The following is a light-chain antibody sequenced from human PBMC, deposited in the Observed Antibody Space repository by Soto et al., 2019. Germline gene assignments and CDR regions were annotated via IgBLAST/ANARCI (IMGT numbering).Light chain of an antibody. CDR3: QQYNARWYT. V-gene: IGKV1-6*01. J-gene: IGKJ2*01. CDR2: AAS. CDR1: QDIRSD. Sequence: AIPMTQSPSSLSASVGDRVSIPCRASQDIRSDLGWYQQKPGKVPKLLIHAASRLESGVPARFSGSGSGTEFTLTISSLQPDDVATYYCQQYNARWYTFGQGTKVDIK.